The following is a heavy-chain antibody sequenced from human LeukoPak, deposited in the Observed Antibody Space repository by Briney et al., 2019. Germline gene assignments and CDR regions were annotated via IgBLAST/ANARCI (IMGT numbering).Heavy chain of an antibody. D-gene: IGHD2-15*01. V-gene: IGHV1-69*13. CDR3: ARVWCSGGSCYSSRGAFDI. J-gene: IGHJ3*02. CDR2: IIPIFGTA. CDR1: GGTFSSNT. Sequence: GASVKVSCKASGGTFSSNTISWVRQAPGQGLECMGGIIPIFGTANYAQKFQGRVTITADESTSTAYVELSSLRYEDTAVYYCARVWCSGGSCYSSRGAFDIWGQGTMVTVSS.